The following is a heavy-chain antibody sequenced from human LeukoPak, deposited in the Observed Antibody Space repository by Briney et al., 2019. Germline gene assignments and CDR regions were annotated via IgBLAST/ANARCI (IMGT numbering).Heavy chain of an antibody. J-gene: IGHJ4*02. D-gene: IGHD4-17*01. Sequence: GGSLRLSCAASGFTFSAYAMSWVRQAPGKGLEWVSAISGSGGSTYYADSVKGRFSISRDNSKNTLYLQINTLSAEDTALYYCAKARGDYLRRSFDYWGQGALVTVSS. CDR3: AKARGDYLRRSFDY. CDR2: ISGSGGST. V-gene: IGHV3-23*01. CDR1: GFTFSAYA.